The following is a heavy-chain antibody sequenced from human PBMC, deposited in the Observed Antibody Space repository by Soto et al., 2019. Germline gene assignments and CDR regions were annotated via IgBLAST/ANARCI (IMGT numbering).Heavy chain of an antibody. CDR1: GFTFSSYA. J-gene: IGHJ6*02. D-gene: IGHD2-2*01. CDR3: ARVVYCSSTSCYAYDYGMDV. V-gene: IGHV3-30-3*01. CDR2: ISYDGSNK. Sequence: QVQLVESGGGVVQPGRSLRLSCAASGFTFSSYAMHWVRQAPGKGLEWVAVISYDGSNKYYADSVKGRFTISRDNSKNTLYLQMNSLRAEDTAVYYCARVVYCSSTSCYAYDYGMDVWGQGTTVTVSS.